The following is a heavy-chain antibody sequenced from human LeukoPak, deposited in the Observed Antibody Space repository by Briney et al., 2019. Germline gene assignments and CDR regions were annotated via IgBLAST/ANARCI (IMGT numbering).Heavy chain of an antibody. Sequence: SETLSLTCTVSGGSISSYYWSWIRQPPGKGLEWIGYIYYNGGTNYNPSPKSRVTMSLDTSTNQFSLKLSSVTAADTAMYYCARVGVPGSFDYWGQGTLVTVSS. CDR2: IYYNGGT. V-gene: IGHV4-59*01. CDR3: ARVGVPGSFDY. J-gene: IGHJ4*02. D-gene: IGHD3-3*01. CDR1: GGSISSYY.